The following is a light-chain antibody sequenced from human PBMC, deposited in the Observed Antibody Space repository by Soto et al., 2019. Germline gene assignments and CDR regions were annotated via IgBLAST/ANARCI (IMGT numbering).Light chain of an antibody. Sequence: DIQMTHSPSSLSAFVLYIVTITFRASQDIGNFLALYQQKPGKVPKLLIYAASTLQSGVPSRFSGSGSGTDFTLTISSLQPEDIATYYCQKYYDLPINFGQGTRLEIK. CDR3: QKYYDLPIN. CDR1: QDIGNF. J-gene: IGKJ5*01. V-gene: IGKV1-27*01. CDR2: AAS.